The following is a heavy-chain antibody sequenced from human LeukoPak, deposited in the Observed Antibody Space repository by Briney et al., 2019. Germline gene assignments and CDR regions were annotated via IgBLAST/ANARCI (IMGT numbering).Heavy chain of an antibody. CDR3: ARSDFWSSYYSFGVHPTPRDFDY. Sequence: SETLSLTCAVYGGSFSGYYWSWIRQPPGKGLEWIGEINHSGSTNYNPSLKSRVTISVDTSKNQFSLKLSSLTAADTAVYYCARSDFWSSYYSFGVHPTPRDFDYWGQGTLVTVSS. D-gene: IGHD3-3*01. CDR1: GGSFSGYY. CDR2: INHSGST. J-gene: IGHJ4*02. V-gene: IGHV4-34*01.